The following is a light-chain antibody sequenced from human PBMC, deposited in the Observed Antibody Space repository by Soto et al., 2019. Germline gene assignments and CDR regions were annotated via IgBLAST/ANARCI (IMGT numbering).Light chain of an antibody. CDR3: TSYTRTSSTTYV. V-gene: IGLV2-14*01. CDR2: DVS. CDR1: SSDVGGYNY. Sequence: QSVLPQPASVSGSPGQSITISCTGTSSDVGGYNYVSWYQQHPGKAPKLMIYDVSNRPSGVSNRFSGSKSGNTASLTISGLQAEAEADYYCTSYTRTSSTTYVFGTGTKVTVL. J-gene: IGLJ1*01.